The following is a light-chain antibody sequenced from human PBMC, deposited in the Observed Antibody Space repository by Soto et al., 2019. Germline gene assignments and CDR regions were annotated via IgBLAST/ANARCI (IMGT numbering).Light chain of an antibody. CDR3: GTWDSSLSAVI. J-gene: IGLJ2*01. CDR1: SSNIGKNY. Sequence: QSVLTQPPSVSAAPGQKVTISCSGSSSNIGKNYVSWYQQLPGTAPKLLIYDNNKQPSGIPDRFSGSKSGTSATLGITGLQTGDEADYYCGTWDSSLSAVIIGGGTKLTVL. CDR2: DNN. V-gene: IGLV1-51*01.